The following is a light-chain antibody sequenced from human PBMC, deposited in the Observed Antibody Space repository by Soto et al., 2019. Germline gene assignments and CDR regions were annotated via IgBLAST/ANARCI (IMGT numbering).Light chain of an antibody. CDR1: SSDFGDDKY. Sequence: QSVLTQPASVSGSPGQSITVSCTGSSSDFGDDKYVSWYQQQPGKGPNLLIYGVNSRPSGISNRFSGSKSGNTASLTVSGVQADDEADYYCSSYAGSNSFVFGTGTKVTVL. CDR3: SSYAGSNSFV. CDR2: GVN. V-gene: IGLV2-14*01. J-gene: IGLJ1*01.